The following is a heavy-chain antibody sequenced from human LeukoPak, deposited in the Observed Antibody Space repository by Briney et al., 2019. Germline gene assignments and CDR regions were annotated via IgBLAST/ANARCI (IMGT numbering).Heavy chain of an antibody. D-gene: IGHD1-1*01. CDR2: IWYDGSNK. V-gene: IGHV3-33*01. CDR1: GFTFTNYG. CDR3: SREKNWNFDY. J-gene: IGHJ4*02. Sequence: PGGSLRLSCAASGFTFTNYGMHWVRQAPGKGLEWVAVIWYDGSNKYYADSVKGRFTISRDNSKNTLYLQMNSLRAEDTSVYYCSREKNWNFDYWGQGTLVTVSS.